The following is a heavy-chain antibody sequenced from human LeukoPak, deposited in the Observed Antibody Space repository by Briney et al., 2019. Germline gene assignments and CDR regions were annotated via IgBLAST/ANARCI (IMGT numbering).Heavy chain of an antibody. D-gene: IGHD3-9*01. CDR3: ASLDLLTGYYTLST. Sequence: PGGSLSLSCAASGFTFSSYEMNWVRQAPGKGLAWVSYISSSGSTIYYADSVKGRFTISRDNAKNSLYLQMNSLRAEDTAVYYCASLDLLTGYYTLSTWGQGTLVTVSS. V-gene: IGHV3-48*03. CDR2: ISSSGSTI. J-gene: IGHJ5*02. CDR1: GFTFSSYE.